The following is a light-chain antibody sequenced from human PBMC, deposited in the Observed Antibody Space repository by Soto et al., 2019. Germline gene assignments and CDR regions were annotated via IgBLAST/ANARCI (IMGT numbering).Light chain of an antibody. CDR3: QQRSTWPPYT. CDR2: DAS. V-gene: IGKV3-11*01. CDR1: QSVSSF. Sequence: EIVLTQSPGTLSLSPGERATLSCRASQSVSSFLAWYQQKPGQAPRLLIYDASNRATGIPARFSGSGSGTDFTLTISSLEPEDFAVYYCQQRSTWPPYTFGQGTKLEIK. J-gene: IGKJ2*01.